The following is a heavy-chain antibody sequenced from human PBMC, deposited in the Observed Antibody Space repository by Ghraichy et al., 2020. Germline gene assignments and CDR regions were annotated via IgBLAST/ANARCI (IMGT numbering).Heavy chain of an antibody. D-gene: IGHD1-26*01. V-gene: IGHV3-33*08. Sequence: GGSLRLSCAASGFTFSSYGMHWVRQAPGKGLEWVAVIWYDGSNKYYADSVKGRFTISRDNSKNTLYLQMNSLRAEDTAVYYCARDGEEVGATWMGLFFDYWGQGTLVTVSS. CDR3: ARDGEEVGATWMGLFFDY. J-gene: IGHJ4*02. CDR1: GFTFSSYG. CDR2: IWYDGSNK.